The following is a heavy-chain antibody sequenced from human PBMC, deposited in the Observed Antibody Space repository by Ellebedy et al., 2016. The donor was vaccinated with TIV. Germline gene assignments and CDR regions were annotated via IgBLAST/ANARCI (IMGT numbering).Heavy chain of an antibody. CDR2: IYYSGST. J-gene: IGHJ5*02. V-gene: IGHV4-59*01. Sequence: SETLSLTCAVYGGSFSDYYWSWIRQPPGKGLEWIGYIYYSGSTNYNPSLKSRVTISVDTSKNQFSLKLSSVTAADTAVYYCARGRYFDWPTWFDPWGQGTLVTVSS. D-gene: IGHD3-9*01. CDR1: GGSFSDYY. CDR3: ARGRYFDWPTWFDP.